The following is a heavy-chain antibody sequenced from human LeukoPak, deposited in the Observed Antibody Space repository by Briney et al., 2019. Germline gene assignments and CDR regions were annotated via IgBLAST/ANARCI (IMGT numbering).Heavy chain of an antibody. CDR1: GYAFIDYY. Sequence: ASVKVSCKASGYAFIDYYMHWVRQAPGQGLEWMGWINPNSGATNFAQKFQGRVTMTTDTSLSTAYMELSRLRSDDTAIDYCARDRLGYIYGDGDYWGQGTLVTVSS. CDR2: INPNSGAT. J-gene: IGHJ4*02. D-gene: IGHD5-18*01. V-gene: IGHV1-2*02. CDR3: ARDRLGYIYGDGDY.